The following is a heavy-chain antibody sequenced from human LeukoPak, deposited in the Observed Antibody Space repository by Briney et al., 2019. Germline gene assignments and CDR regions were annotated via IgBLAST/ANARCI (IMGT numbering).Heavy chain of an antibody. V-gene: IGHV5-51*01. J-gene: IGHJ3*02. CDR2: IYPGDSDT. Sequence: PGESLKISCETSGYSFNTYWIAWVRQMPGKGLEWMGIIYPGDSDTRYSPSFQGQVTMSADKSISTAYLQWSSLKASDTAMYYCARSYGSGSYGGAFDIWGQGTMVTVSS. D-gene: IGHD3-10*01. CDR1: GYSFNTYW. CDR3: ARSYGSGSYGGAFDI.